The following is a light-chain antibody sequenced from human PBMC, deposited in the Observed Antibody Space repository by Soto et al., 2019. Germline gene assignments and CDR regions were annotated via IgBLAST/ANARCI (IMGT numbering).Light chain of an antibody. CDR3: QSYDSSLGGEV. J-gene: IGLJ1*01. Sequence: QSVLTQPRSVSGAPGQWVTISCTGSSCNIGANYDVPSYQHLPGTAPKLLLYAYTNRPSGVPDRFSGSKSGPTASLFITGLQAEEEADYYCQSYDSSLGGEVFGTGTKVTVL. CDR2: AYT. V-gene: IGLV1-40*01. CDR1: SCNIGANYD.